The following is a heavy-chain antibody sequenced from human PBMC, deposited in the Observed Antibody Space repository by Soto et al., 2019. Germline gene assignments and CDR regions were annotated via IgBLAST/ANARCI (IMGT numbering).Heavy chain of an antibody. CDR1: AFSYENFG. D-gene: IGHD1-26*01. Sequence: QSGLSMRLSCAASAFSYENFGMSWVRQAPGKGLEWISSISGSGFKKYYADSVKGRFTISRDNSKSTVYLELNNLSAEDTAVYHCAKNQGVELVPLATVDWFDPWGQGSVVTASS. CDR3: AKNQGVELVPLATVDWFDP. CDR2: ISGSGFKK. J-gene: IGHJ5*02. V-gene: IGHV3-23*01.